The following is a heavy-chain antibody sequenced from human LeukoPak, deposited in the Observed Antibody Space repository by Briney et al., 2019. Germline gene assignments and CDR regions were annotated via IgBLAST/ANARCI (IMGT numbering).Heavy chain of an antibody. CDR2: INHSGST. Sequence: SETLSLTCAVYGGSFSGYYWSWIRQPPGKGLEWIGEINHSGSTNYNPSLKSRVTISVDTSKNQFSLKLSSVTAADTAVYYCARGVRRLGALGLDYWGQGTLVTVSS. CDR3: ARGVRRLGALGLDY. V-gene: IGHV4-34*01. CDR1: GGSFSGYY. J-gene: IGHJ4*02. D-gene: IGHD3-16*01.